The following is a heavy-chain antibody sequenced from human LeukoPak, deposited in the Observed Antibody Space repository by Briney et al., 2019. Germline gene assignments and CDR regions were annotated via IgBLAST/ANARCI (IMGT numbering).Heavy chain of an antibody. Sequence: GGSLRLSCAASGFTFSSYAMSWVRQAPGKGLEWVSYISSSGSTKYYADSVKGRFTISRDNAKNSLYLQMNSLRAEDTAVYYCASEPPSSGSYYPYYFDYWGQGTLVTVSS. J-gene: IGHJ4*02. CDR1: GFTFSSYA. V-gene: IGHV3-48*03. CDR3: ASEPPSSGSYYPYYFDY. CDR2: ISSSGSTK. D-gene: IGHD1-26*01.